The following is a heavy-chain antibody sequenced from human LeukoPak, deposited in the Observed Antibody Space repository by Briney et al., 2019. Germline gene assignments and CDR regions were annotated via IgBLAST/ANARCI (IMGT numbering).Heavy chain of an antibody. V-gene: IGHV3-53*05. Sequence: GGSLRLSCAASGVTVSSNYMSWLRQAPGKGLEWVSVIYSGGSTYYADSVKGRFTISRDNSKNTLYLQMNSLRAEDTAVYYCARDPDSSSGMDVWGQGTTVTVSS. J-gene: IGHJ6*02. CDR1: GVTVSSNY. CDR3: ARDPDSSSGMDV. D-gene: IGHD1-14*01. CDR2: IYSGGST.